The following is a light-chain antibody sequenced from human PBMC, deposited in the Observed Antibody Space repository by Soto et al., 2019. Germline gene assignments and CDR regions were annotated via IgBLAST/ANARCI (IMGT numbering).Light chain of an antibody. V-gene: IGKV3-11*01. Sequence: EIVLTQSPATLSLSPGERATLSCRASQSVSSYLAWYQQKPGQAPRLLIYDASNRATGIPARFSGSGSGTDFTLTISSLETEDFAVYYCQQRSNWAPTWTFGQGTKVEIK. CDR3: QQRSNWAPTWT. CDR1: QSVSSY. CDR2: DAS. J-gene: IGKJ1*01.